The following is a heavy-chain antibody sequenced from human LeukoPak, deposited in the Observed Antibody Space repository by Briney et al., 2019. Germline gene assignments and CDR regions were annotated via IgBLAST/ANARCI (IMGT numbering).Heavy chain of an antibody. Sequence: GRSLRLSCAASGFTFDEYAMCWVRHAPGKGLEWVSGMSWNGGVTGYADSVKGRFTITRDSAKNSLALQMNSLRAEDTAFYYCAKGGGAGSYYYGYFDSWGQGTLVTVSS. CDR2: MSWNGGVT. V-gene: IGHV3-9*01. CDR3: AKGGGAGSYYYGYFDS. J-gene: IGHJ4*02. D-gene: IGHD3-10*01. CDR1: GFTFDEYA.